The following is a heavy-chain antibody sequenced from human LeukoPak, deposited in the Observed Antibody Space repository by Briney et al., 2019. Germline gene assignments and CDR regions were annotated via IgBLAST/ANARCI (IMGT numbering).Heavy chain of an antibody. V-gene: IGHV4-59*01. CDR2: IYYSGSP. J-gene: IGHJ4*02. CDR3: AVGEWTSIDY. CDR1: GGSISSYY. Sequence: SETLSLTCTVSGGSISSYYWSWIRQPPGKGLEWIGYIYYSGSPNYNPSLKSRVTISVDTSKNQFSLKLSSVTAADTAVYYCAVGEWTSIDYWGQGTLVTVSS. D-gene: IGHD3-10*01.